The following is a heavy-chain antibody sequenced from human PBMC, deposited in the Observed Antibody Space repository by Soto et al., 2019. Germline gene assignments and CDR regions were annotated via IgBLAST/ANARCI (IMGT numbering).Heavy chain of an antibody. CDR1: GYSISAGGYY. Sequence: SETLSLTCFVSGYSISAGGYYWSWIRHHPGKGLEWIGSFYSSGSIIYNPSLRSRVSISLDRSKNQFSLKLSSVTAADTAVYFCARLDGDYDGNGYYRRGMDVWGRGTTVTVSS. CDR2: FYSSGSI. CDR3: ARLDGDYDGNGYYRRGMDV. J-gene: IGHJ6*02. V-gene: IGHV4-39*07. D-gene: IGHD3-22*01.